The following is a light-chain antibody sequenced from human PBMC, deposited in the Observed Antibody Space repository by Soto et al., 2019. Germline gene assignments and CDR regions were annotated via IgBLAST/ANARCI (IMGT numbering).Light chain of an antibody. CDR1: SSDVGGYNY. Sequence: QSVLTQPASVSGSPGQSITISCTGTSSDVGGYNYVSWYQHHPGKAPKFIIYDVSNRPSGVSNRFSGSKSGNTASLTISGLQPEDEADYYCSSYTTSNTRQIVFGTGTKVTVL. V-gene: IGLV2-14*03. CDR2: DVS. CDR3: SSYTTSNTRQIV. J-gene: IGLJ1*01.